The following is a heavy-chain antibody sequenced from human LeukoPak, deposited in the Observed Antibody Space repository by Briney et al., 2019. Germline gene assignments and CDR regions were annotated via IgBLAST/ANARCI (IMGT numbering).Heavy chain of an antibody. CDR1: GFTFSSYW. J-gene: IGHJ3*02. Sequence: RGSLRLSCAASGFTFSSYWMSWVRQAPGKGLEWVANINQDGREKYYVDSVRGRFTLSRDNAKNSLYMQMNSLRAEDAAVYNCARTDGYSSKVFDIWGQGTMVTVSS. CDR2: INQDGREK. D-gene: IGHD2-2*01. CDR3: ARTDGYSSKVFDI. V-gene: IGHV3-7*02.